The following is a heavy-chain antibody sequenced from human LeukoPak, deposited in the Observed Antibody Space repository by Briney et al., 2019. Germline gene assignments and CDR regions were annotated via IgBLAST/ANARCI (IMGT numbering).Heavy chain of an antibody. CDR1: GFTFSAYY. Sequence: PGGSLRLSCAASGFTFSAYYMGWVRQAPGKGLEWVSYISNSGSYTNYADSVKGRFTISRDNAKNSLSLQMNSLRAEDTAVYYCARGPTSGRWFDPWGQGTLVTVSS. CDR3: ARGPTSGRWFDP. V-gene: IGHV3-11*06. D-gene: IGHD2-2*01. CDR2: ISNSGSYT. J-gene: IGHJ5*02.